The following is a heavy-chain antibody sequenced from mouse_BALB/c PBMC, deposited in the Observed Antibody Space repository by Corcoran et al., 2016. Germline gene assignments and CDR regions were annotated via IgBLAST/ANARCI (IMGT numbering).Heavy chain of an antibody. CDR2: INPYNDGT. V-gene: IGHV1S136*01. CDR1: GYTFTSYV. CDR3: ARWGPYGNYEMYFDY. D-gene: IGHD2-1*01. J-gene: IGHJ2*01. Sequence: EVQLQQSGPELVKPGASVKMSCKASGYTFTSYVMHWVKQKPGQGLEWIGYINPYNDGTKYNEKFKGKATLTSDKSSSTAYMELSSLTSEDSAVYYCARWGPYGNYEMYFDYWGQGTTLTVSS.